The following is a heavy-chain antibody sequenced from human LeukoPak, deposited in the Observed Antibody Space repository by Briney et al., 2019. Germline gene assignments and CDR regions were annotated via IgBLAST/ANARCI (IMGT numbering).Heavy chain of an antibody. Sequence: ASVKVSCKASGGTFSSYAISWVRQAPGQGLEWMGRIIPILGIANYAQKFQGRVTITAVKSTSTAYMELSSLRSEDTAVYYCARVGLIYYYYGMDVWGQGTTVTVSS. CDR2: IIPILGIA. CDR3: ARVGLIYYYYGMDV. D-gene: IGHD2-8*01. CDR1: GGTFSSYA. J-gene: IGHJ6*02. V-gene: IGHV1-69*04.